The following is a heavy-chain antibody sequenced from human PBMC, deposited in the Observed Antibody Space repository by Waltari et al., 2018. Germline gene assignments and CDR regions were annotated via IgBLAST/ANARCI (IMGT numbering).Heavy chain of an antibody. J-gene: IGHJ4*02. V-gene: IGHV4-39*01. D-gene: IGHD3-3*01. Sequence: QLQLQESGPGLVNPSETLSLTCTVSGDSINRDIYYWAWIRRPPGKGLEWIGSIYYRGTTYYSPSLNSRVTISIDTSRKQFSLKLTSVTAADTATYYCASYDIWNGYYLDWWGQGTLVTVSS. CDR2: IYYRGTT. CDR3: ASYDIWNGYYLDW. CDR1: GDSINRDIYY.